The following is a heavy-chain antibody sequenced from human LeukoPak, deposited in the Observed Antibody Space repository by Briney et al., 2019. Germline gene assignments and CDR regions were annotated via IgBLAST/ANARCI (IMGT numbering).Heavy chain of an antibody. CDR3: TRDQEAVGGTIDL. J-gene: IGHJ4*02. D-gene: IGHD6-19*01. CDR2: INSDGTAT. Sequence: GGSLRLSCAASGFTFSPYWMHWVRQVPGKGLLWVSRINSDGTATGYADSVKGRFTVARDNARNTLSLQMNSLRAEDSGLYYCTRDQEAVGGTIDLWGQGTLVTVSS. CDR1: GFTFSPYW. V-gene: IGHV3-74*01.